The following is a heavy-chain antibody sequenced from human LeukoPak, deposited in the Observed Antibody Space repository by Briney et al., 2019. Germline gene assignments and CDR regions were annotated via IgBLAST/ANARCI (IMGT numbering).Heavy chain of an antibody. Sequence: PSETLSLTCAVYGGSFSGYYWSWIRQPPGKGLEWIGEINHSGSTNYNPSLKGRVTISVDTSKNQFSLKLSSVTAADTAVCYCACDSSSFDLWGRGTLVTVSS. D-gene: IGHD6-13*01. J-gene: IGHJ2*01. CDR2: INHSGST. CDR1: GGSFSGYY. CDR3: ACDSSSFDL. V-gene: IGHV4-34*01.